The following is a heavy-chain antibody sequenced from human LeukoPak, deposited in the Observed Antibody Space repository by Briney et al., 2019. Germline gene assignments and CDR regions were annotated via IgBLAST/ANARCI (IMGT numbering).Heavy chain of an antibody. CDR2: ISYDGSNK. Sequence: QPGRSLRLSCAASGFTFSRFAMYWVRQAPGKGLEWVAVISYDGSNKYYADSVKDRFTISRDNSKNTLYLQMNSLRAEDTAVYYCAREGFDWLLYSYYYYYGMDVWGQGTTVTVSS. V-gene: IGHV3-30-3*01. J-gene: IGHJ6*02. CDR1: GFTFSRFA. D-gene: IGHD3-9*01. CDR3: AREGFDWLLYSYYYYYGMDV.